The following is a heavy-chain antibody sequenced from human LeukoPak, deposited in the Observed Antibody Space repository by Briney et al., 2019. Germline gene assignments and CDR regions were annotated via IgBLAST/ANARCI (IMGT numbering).Heavy chain of an antibody. V-gene: IGHV4-39*01. CDR1: GGSINSRSYY. Sequence: SETLSLTCTVSGGSINSRSYYWGWIRQPPGKGLEWIGSIYYSGSTYHNPSLKSRVTISVDTSKNQLSLKLSSVTAADTAVYYCAFRRDGYKGGNSFDPWGQGTLVTVSS. CDR3: AFRRDGYKGGNSFDP. CDR2: IYYSGST. D-gene: IGHD5-24*01. J-gene: IGHJ5*02.